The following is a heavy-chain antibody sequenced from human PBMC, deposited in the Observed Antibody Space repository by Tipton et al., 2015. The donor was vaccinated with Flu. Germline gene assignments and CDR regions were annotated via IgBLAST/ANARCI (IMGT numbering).Heavy chain of an antibody. Sequence: QLVQSGPEVKKPGASVKVSCKASGYDFTTHGISWVRQAPGQGLEWMGWITSYNSNTKYAEKIQGRVTMTIDTSTTTAYMELRSLRSDDTAVYYCATGLSSGWVWGQGTLVTVSS. V-gene: IGHV1-18*01. CDR1: GYDFTTHG. D-gene: IGHD6-19*01. J-gene: IGHJ4*02. CDR2: ITSYNSNT. CDR3: ATGLSSGWV.